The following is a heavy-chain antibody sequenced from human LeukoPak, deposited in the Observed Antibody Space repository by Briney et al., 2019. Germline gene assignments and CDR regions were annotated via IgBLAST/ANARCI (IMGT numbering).Heavy chain of an antibody. D-gene: IGHD6-13*01. J-gene: IGHJ4*02. CDR2: IYYSGST. V-gene: IGHV4-59*01. Sequence: PSETLSLTCAVYGGSFSGSYWSWIRQPPGKGLEWIGYIYYSGSTNYNPSLKSRVTISVDTSKNQFSLKLSSVTAADTAVYYCARTDGYSDYWGQGTLVTVSS. CDR3: ARTDGYSDY. CDR1: GGSFSGSY.